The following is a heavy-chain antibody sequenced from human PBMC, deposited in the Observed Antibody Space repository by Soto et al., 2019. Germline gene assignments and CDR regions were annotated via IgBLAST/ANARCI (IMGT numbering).Heavy chain of an antibody. CDR1: GFTFSSYG. V-gene: IGHV3-30*18. Sequence: RLSCAXSGFTFSSYGMHWVRQAPGKGLEWVAVISDDGKNEYYADSVKGRFTVSRDNSKNTLYLQMNTLRPEDTAVYYCAKEGLELWSAFDYWGQGTLVTVSS. CDR2: ISDDGKNE. J-gene: IGHJ4*02. D-gene: IGHD3-10*01. CDR3: AKEGLELWSAFDY.